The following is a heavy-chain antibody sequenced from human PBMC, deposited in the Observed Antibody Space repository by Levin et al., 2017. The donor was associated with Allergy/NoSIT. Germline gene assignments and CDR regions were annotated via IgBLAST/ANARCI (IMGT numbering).Heavy chain of an antibody. V-gene: IGHV3-11*05. CDR1: GFTFSDYY. D-gene: IGHD1-7*01. CDR3: ARDLGLRAYGMDV. CDR2: ISSSSSYT. Sequence: LSLTCAASGFTFSDYYMSWIRQAPGKGLEWVSYISSSSSYTNYADSVKGRFTISRDNAKNSLYLQMNSLRAEDTAVYYCARDLGLRAYGMDVWGQGTTVTVSS. J-gene: IGHJ6*02.